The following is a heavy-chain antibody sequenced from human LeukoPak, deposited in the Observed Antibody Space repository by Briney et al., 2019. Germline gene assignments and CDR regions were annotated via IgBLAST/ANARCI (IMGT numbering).Heavy chain of an antibody. J-gene: IGHJ4*02. CDR2: IDSSGGYM. CDR1: GFTFNTYS. D-gene: IGHD6-13*01. Sequence: GGSLRLSCEASGFTFNTYSMNWARQAPGKGLEWVSSIDSSGGYMFYADSVKGRFIISRDNAKDSLYLQMNSLRVEDTAVYYCAREGFGLAAAGTFGYWGQGTRVTASS. CDR3: AREGFGLAAAGTFGY. V-gene: IGHV3-21*06.